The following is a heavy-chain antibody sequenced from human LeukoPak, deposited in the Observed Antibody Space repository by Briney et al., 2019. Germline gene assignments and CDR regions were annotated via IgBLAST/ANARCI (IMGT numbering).Heavy chain of an antibody. CDR1: GETFTSYA. Sequence: GASVTVSFMASGETFTSYAMHWVRQAPGQRREWMGWINAGNGNTKYSQKFQGRVTITRDTSASTAYIELSSLRSEDTAVYYCAIDRQYYYGSGSYYNYYYGMDVWGKGTTVTVSS. CDR3: AIDRQYYYGSGSYYNYYYGMDV. J-gene: IGHJ6*04. V-gene: IGHV1-3*01. D-gene: IGHD3-10*01. CDR2: INAGNGNT.